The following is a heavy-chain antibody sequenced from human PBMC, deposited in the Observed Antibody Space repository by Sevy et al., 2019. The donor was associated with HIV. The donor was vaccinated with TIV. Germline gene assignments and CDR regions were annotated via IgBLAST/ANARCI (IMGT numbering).Heavy chain of an antibody. CDR3: ARRRGFGELLGLGY. CDR1: GYTFTTYD. CDR2: MNPSRGNT. V-gene: IGHV1-8*01. Sequence: ASVKVSCRTSGYTFTTYDINWVRQATGQGLAWMGWMNPSRGNTGSAQKFQGRLTMTRDTSTSTAYMELRSLEAQDTAVYYCARRRGFGELLGLGYWGQGTLVTVSS. J-gene: IGHJ4*02. D-gene: IGHD3-10*01.